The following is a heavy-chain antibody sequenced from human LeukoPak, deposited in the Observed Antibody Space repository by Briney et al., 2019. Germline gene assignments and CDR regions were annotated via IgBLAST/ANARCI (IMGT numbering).Heavy chain of an antibody. Sequence: VASVKVSCKVSGYTLTELSMHWVRQAPGKGLEWMGGFDPEDGETIYARKFQGRVTMTEDTSTDTAYMELSSLRSEDTAVYYCATEVLRFLEWFRRNKQNYYYYGMDVWGQGTTVTVSS. CDR2: FDPEDGET. D-gene: IGHD3-3*01. CDR1: GYTLTELS. CDR3: ATEVLRFLEWFRRNKQNYYYYGMDV. V-gene: IGHV1-24*01. J-gene: IGHJ6*02.